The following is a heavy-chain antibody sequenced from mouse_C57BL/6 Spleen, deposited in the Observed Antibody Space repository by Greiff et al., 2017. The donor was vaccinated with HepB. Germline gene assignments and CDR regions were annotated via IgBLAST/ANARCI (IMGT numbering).Heavy chain of an antibody. CDR2: INPYNGGT. J-gene: IGHJ2*01. Sequence: VQLQQSGPVLVKPGASVKMSCKASGYTFTDYYMNWVKQSHGKSLEWIGVINPYNGGTSYNQKFKGKATLTVDKSSSTAYMELNSLTSEDSAVYYCARRTYYGNDVYFDYWGQGTTLTVSS. V-gene: IGHV1-19*01. CDR3: ARRTYYGNDVYFDY. CDR1: GYTFTDYY. D-gene: IGHD2-9*01.